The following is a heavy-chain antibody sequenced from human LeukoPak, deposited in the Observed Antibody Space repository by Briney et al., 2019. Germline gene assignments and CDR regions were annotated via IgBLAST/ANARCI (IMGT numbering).Heavy chain of an antibody. D-gene: IGHD3-10*01. CDR3: AKDGRMVRGVGYY. Sequence: GGSLRLSCAASGFTFSNYAMSWVRQAPGKGLEWVSAISGSGGSTYYADSVKGRFTISRDNSKNTLYLQMNSLRAEDTAVYYCAKDGRMVRGVGYYWGQGTLVTVSS. J-gene: IGHJ4*02. V-gene: IGHV3-23*01. CDR2: ISGSGGST. CDR1: GFTFSNYA.